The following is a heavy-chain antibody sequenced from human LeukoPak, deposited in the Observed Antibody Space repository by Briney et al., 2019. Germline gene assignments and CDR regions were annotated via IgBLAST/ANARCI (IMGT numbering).Heavy chain of an antibody. CDR1: GGSFSGYY. V-gene: IGHV4-34*01. CDR2: IYHSGST. CDR3: ARLSTTSDAFDI. J-gene: IGHJ3*02. D-gene: IGHD2/OR15-2a*01. Sequence: PSETLSLTCAVYGGSFSGYYWSWIRQPPGKGLEWIGSIYHSGSTYYNPSLKSRVTISVDTSKNQFSLKLSSVTAADTAMYYCARLSTTSDAFDIWGQGTMVTVSS.